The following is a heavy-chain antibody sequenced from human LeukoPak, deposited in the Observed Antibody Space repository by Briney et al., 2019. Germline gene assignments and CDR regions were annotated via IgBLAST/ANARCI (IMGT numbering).Heavy chain of an antibody. D-gene: IGHD3/OR15-3a*01. CDR3: ARWGAAGLALIYYYGMDV. Sequence: ASVKVSCKASGYTFCRDYMHWVRQAPGQGLEWMGIINPSGGSTSYAQKFQGRVTMTRDTSTRIVYMELSSLRSEGTAVYYCARWGAAGLALIYYYGMDVWGQGTTVTVSS. V-gene: IGHV1-46*01. CDR1: GYTFCRDY. CDR2: INPSGGST. J-gene: IGHJ6*02.